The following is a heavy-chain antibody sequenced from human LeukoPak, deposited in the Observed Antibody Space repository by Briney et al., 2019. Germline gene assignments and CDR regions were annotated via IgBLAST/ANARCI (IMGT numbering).Heavy chain of an antibody. J-gene: IGHJ5*01. Sequence: PSETLSLTCAVSGGSISSGGYSWSWIRQPPGKGLEWIGYIYHSGSTYYNPSLKSRVTISVDRSKNQFSLKLSSVTAADTAVYYCARGSGLLWFDYWGQGTLVTVSS. V-gene: IGHV4-30-2*01. D-gene: IGHD3-10*01. CDR2: IYHSGST. CDR1: GGSISSGGYS. CDR3: ARGSGLLWFDY.